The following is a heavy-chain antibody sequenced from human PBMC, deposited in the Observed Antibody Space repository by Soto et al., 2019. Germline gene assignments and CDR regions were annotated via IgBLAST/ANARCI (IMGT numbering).Heavy chain of an antibody. V-gene: IGHV3-23*01. J-gene: IGHJ4*02. CDR2: ISGSGGST. Sequence: LRLSCAASGFTFSSYAMSWVRQAPGKGLEWVSAISGSGGSTYYADSVKGRFTISRDNSKNTLYLQMNSLRAEDTAVYYCAKDLSKGAITMIRGYFDYWGQGTLVTVSS. D-gene: IGHD3-22*01. CDR1: GFTFSSYA. CDR3: AKDLSKGAITMIRGYFDY.